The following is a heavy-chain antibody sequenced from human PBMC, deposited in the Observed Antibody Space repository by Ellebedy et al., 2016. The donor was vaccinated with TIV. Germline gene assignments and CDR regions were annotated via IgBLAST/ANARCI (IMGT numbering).Heavy chain of an antibody. J-gene: IGHJ4*02. CDR3: VKDAREMARISWEYDY. CDR2: TSYDGNNN. D-gene: IGHD5-24*01. Sequence: PGGSLRLSCAASGFTFSSYVMHWVRQAPGKGLEWVAMTSYDGNNNYYADSVKGRFTISRDSSKNTLYLQMSSPRPEDTAVYYCVKDAREMARISWEYDYWGQGTLVTGSS. CDR1: GFTFSSYV. V-gene: IGHV3-30*04.